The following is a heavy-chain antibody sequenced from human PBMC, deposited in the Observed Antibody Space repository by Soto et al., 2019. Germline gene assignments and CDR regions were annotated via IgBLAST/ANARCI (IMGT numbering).Heavy chain of an antibody. Sequence: GGSLRLSCAASGFTFSTTGMSWARQAPGEGLEWVSGIKSSGDKTYYADSVKGRFTVSRDNSKNTLHLLLSSLRADDTAIYYCATGISNLGFWGPGTLVTVSS. V-gene: IGHV3-23*01. CDR2: IKSSGDKT. J-gene: IGHJ4*02. CDR1: GFTFSTTG. D-gene: IGHD6-13*01. CDR3: ATGISNLGF.